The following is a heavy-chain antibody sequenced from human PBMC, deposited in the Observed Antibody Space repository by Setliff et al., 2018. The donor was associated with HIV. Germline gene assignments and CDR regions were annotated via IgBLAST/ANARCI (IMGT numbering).Heavy chain of an antibody. D-gene: IGHD2-15*01. CDR1: GYSISIGYY. CDR2: INHSGST. Sequence: PSETLSLTCAVSGYSISIGYYWGWIRQPPGKGLEWNGNINHSGSTYYNPSLNSRVTMSVDTSKNQYSRKLTSLIAADTAVYYCARSLAYCSGGGCSSGNYYYMDVWGKGTTVTVSS. J-gene: IGHJ6*03. CDR3: ARSLAYCSGGGCSSGNYYYMDV. V-gene: IGHV4-38-2*01.